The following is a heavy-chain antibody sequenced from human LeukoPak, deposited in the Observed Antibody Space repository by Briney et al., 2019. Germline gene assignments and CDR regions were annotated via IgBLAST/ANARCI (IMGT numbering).Heavy chain of an antibody. J-gene: IGHJ4*02. D-gene: IGHD2-2*01. CDR1: GFTFSSYW. Sequence: PGGSLRLSCPASGFTFSSYWMSWVRQAPGKGLEWVANIKQDGSEKYYVDSVKGRFTIPRDNAKNSLYLQMNSLRAEDTAVYYCARVRGGYCSSTSCSHGMDYWGQGTLVTVSS. V-gene: IGHV3-7*01. CDR3: ARVRGGYCSSTSCSHGMDY. CDR2: IKQDGSEK.